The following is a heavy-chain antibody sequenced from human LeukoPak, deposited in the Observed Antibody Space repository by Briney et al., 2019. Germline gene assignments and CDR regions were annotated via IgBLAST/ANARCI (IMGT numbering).Heavy chain of an antibody. CDR2: ISSSSTYT. J-gene: IGHJ4*02. V-gene: IGHV3-11*05. CDR1: GFTFNDFH. D-gene: IGHD3-22*01. Sequence: GGSLRLSCAVSGFTFNDFHMSWIRQAPGKGLEWLSYISSSSTYTSYADSVKGRFTISRDNAKNSVYLQMNSLRAEDTAVYYCARETRATMVVVDYWGQGTLVTVSS. CDR3: ARETRATMVVVDY.